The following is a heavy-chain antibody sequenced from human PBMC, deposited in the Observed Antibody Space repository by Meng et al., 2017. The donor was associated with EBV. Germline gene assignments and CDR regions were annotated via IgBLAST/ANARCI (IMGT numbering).Heavy chain of an antibody. CDR2: ISAYKSNT. D-gene: IGHD2-15*01. CDR1: DYIFTSYR. J-gene: IGHJ4*02. Sequence: VQLVQVWEVVKQRGAVVSVSCKSSDYIFTSYRNSGVRQAAGQGLEWMGWISAYKSNTNYARKLQGRVTMTTDTSTSTAYMELRSLRSDDTVVYYCARGIVYFDYWGQGTLVTVSS. CDR3: ARGIVYFDY. V-gene: IGHV1-18*01.